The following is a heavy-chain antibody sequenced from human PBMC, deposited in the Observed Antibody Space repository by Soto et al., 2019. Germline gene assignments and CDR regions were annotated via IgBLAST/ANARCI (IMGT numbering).Heavy chain of an antibody. V-gene: IGHV4-34*01. D-gene: IGHD4-4*01. J-gene: IGHJ6*02. CDR3: ARGRGYSNYPGGYYYYYGMDV. Sequence: SETLSLTCAVYGGSFSGYYWSWIRQPPGKGLEWIGEINHSGSTNYNPSLKSRVTISVDTSKNQFSLKLSSVTAADTAVYYCARGRGYSNYPGGYYYYYGMDVWGQGTTVTAP. CDR2: INHSGST. CDR1: GGSFSGYY.